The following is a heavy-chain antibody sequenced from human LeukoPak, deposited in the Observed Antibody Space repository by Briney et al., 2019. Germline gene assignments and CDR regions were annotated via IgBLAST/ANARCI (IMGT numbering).Heavy chain of an antibody. D-gene: IGHD1-26*01. J-gene: IGHJ4*02. CDR1: GFTVSSNY. V-gene: IGHV3-53*01. Sequence: GGSLRLSCAASGFTVSSNYMSWVRQAPGKGLEWVSVIYSGGSTYYADSVKGRFTISRDNAKNTLYLQMNSLRVEDTAVYFCARSLNSGSYSDYWGQGTLVTVSS. CDR3: ARSLNSGSYSDY. CDR2: IYSGGST.